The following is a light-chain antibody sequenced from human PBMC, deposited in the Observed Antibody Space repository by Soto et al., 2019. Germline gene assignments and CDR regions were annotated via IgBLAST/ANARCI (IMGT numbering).Light chain of an antibody. J-gene: IGKJ2*01. CDR1: QSVSSN. CDR3: QQYSSWPGT. V-gene: IGKV3-15*01. CDR2: GAS. Sequence: EIVMTQSQATLSVSPGERATLSCRASQSVSSNLARYQQRPGQAPRLLIYGASTRATGIPARFSGSGSGTEFTLTISRLQSEDFALYFCQQYSSWPGTFGQGTKVDIK.